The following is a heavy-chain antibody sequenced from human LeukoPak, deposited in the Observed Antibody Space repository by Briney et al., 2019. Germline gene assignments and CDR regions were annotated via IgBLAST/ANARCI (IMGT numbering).Heavy chain of an antibody. Sequence: GGSLRLSCAASGFTFRSHAMSWVRRAPGRGLEWVSAIRGDGATMFYADSVKGRITASRDNSKNTLYLQFNSLRVDDTAVYYCARDQFRDYFRGADYWGQGTLVTVSS. CDR3: ARDQFRDYFRGADY. CDR1: GFTFRSHA. V-gene: IGHV3-23*01. J-gene: IGHJ4*02. D-gene: IGHD3-16*01. CDR2: IRGDGATM.